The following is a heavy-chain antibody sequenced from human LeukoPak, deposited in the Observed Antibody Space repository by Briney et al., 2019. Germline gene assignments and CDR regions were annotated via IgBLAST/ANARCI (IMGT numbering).Heavy chain of an antibody. D-gene: IGHD1-26*01. CDR3: ARHRIVGAYYFDY. CDR1: GGSFSGYY. CDR2: INHSGST. Sequence: SETLSLTCAVYGGSFSGYYWSWIRQPPGKGLEWIGEINHSGSTNYNPSLKSRVTISVDTSKNQFSLKLSSVTAADTAVYYCARHRIVGAYYFDYWGQGTLVTVSS. J-gene: IGHJ4*02. V-gene: IGHV4-34*01.